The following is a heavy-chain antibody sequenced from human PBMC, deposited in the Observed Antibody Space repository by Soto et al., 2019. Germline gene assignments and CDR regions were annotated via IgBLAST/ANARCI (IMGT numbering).Heavy chain of an antibody. D-gene: IGHD3-22*01. V-gene: IGHV3-33*01. J-gene: IGHJ4*02. CDR1: GFTFSNYA. CDR3: ARDKRDYYDPGYFDC. CDR2: IWNDGSHK. Sequence: QVQLVESGGGVVQPGTSLRLSCAASGFTFSNYAMHWVRQAPGKGLEWVAVIWNDGSHKFYTDSVKGRFTISRDNSKDALYLQMNTLRAEDTAMYYCARDKRDYYDPGYFDCWGQGTLVTVSS.